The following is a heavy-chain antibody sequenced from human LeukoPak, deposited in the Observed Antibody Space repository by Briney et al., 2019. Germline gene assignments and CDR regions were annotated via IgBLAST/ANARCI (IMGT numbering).Heavy chain of an antibody. CDR2: IIPILGIA. V-gene: IGHV1-69*04. Sequence: ASVKVSCKASGGTFSSYAISWVRQAPGQGLEWMGRIIPILGIANYAQKFQGRVTITADKSTSTAYMELSSLRSEDTAVYYCARALGTVGAPAFDPWGQGTLVTVSS. CDR3: ARALGTVGAPAFDP. J-gene: IGHJ5*02. D-gene: IGHD1-26*01. CDR1: GGTFSSYA.